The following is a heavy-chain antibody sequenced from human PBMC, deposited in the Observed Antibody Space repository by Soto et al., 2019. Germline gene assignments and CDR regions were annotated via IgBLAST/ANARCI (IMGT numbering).Heavy chain of an antibody. Sequence: GGSLRLSCAASGFAFSSYWMHWVRQAPGKGLVWVSRIDPYETGINYADSVKGRFTISRDNAKNTLYLQMNSLRAEDTAVYYCARDPAPYYYDSSGYRGDDYWGQGTLVTVSS. D-gene: IGHD3-22*01. CDR3: ARDPAPYYYDSSGYRGDDY. CDR1: GFAFSSYW. J-gene: IGHJ4*02. V-gene: IGHV3-74*01. CDR2: IDPYETGI.